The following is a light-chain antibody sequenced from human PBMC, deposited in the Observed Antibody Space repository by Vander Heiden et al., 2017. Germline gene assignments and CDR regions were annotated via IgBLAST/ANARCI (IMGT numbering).Light chain of an antibody. CDR1: QSVSSY. CDR2: DAS. Sequence: EIVLTQSPATLSLSPGERATLSCRASQSVSSYLAWYQQKPGQAPRLLIYDASNRATGIPARFSGSGSGTDFTLTISSLEPEDFAVYYCQQRCNWPITFGPGTRLELK. V-gene: IGKV3-11*01. CDR3: QQRCNWPIT. J-gene: IGKJ5*01.